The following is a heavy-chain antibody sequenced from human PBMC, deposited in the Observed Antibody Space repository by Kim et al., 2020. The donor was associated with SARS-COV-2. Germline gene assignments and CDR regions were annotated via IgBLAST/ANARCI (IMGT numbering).Heavy chain of an antibody. D-gene: IGHD6-19*01. CDR2: IYYSGST. CDR1: GGSISSSSYY. V-gene: IGHV4-39*01. Sequence: SETLSLTCTVSGGSISSSSYYWGWIRQPPGKGLEWIGSIYYSGSTYYNPSLKSRVTISVDTSKNQFSLKLSSVTAADTAVYYCARGQWLVRELTDYWGQGTLVTVSS. J-gene: IGHJ4*02. CDR3: ARGQWLVRELTDY.